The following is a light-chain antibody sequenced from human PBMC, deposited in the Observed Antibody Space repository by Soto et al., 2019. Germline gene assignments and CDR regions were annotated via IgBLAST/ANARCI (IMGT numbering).Light chain of an antibody. CDR2: EVI. CDR1: SSDIGGFNF. J-gene: IGLJ1*01. Sequence: QSALTQPASVSGSPGQSITISCAGTSSDIGGFNFVSWFQQLPGNAPKLLIYEVINRPSGVSNRFSGSKSGNTASLTISGLQAEDEADYYCSSYTSSRIPSYVFGTGTKLTVL. V-gene: IGLV2-14*01. CDR3: SSYTSSRIPSYV.